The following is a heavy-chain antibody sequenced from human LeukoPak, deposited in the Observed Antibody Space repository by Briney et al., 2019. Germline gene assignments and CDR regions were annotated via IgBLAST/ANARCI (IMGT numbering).Heavy chain of an antibody. CDR1: GFTFSTYA. CDR2: ISGSGRDK. CDR3: AKDPGANSYGSFDN. J-gene: IGHJ4*02. Sequence: PGGSPRLSCEASGFTFSTYAMTWVRQAPGKGLEWVSSISGSGRDKYYAGSVKGRFTISRDNSKNTLYLQMNSLRAEDTAIYYCAKDPGANSYGSFDNWGQGTLVTVSS. D-gene: IGHD5-18*01. V-gene: IGHV3-23*01.